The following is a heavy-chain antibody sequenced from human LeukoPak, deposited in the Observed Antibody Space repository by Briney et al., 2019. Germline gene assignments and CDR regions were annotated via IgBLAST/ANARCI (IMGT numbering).Heavy chain of an antibody. J-gene: IGHJ3*02. Sequence: GGSLRLSCAASGFTFSSYWMSWVRQAPGKGLEWVANIKQDGSEKYYVDSVKGRFTITRDNAKNSLYLQVNSLRAEDTAIYYCTKGDGGNAFDIWGQGTMVTVSS. CDR2: IKQDGSEK. CDR3: TKGDGGNAFDI. V-gene: IGHV3-7*03. CDR1: GFTFSSYW. D-gene: IGHD2-21*02.